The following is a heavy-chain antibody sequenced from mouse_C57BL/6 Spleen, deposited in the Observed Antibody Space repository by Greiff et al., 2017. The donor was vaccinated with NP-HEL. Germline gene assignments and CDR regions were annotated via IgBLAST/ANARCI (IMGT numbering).Heavy chain of an antibody. Sequence: VQLQQSGAELVKPGASVKISCKASGYAFSSYWMNWVKQRPGKGLEWIGQIYPGDGDTNYNGKFKGKATLTADKSSSTAYMQLSSLTSEDSAVYFCARKIYGSSYGRFDYWGQGTTLTVSS. CDR2: IYPGDGDT. CDR1: GYAFSSYW. V-gene: IGHV1-80*01. CDR3: ARKIYGSSYGRFDY. D-gene: IGHD1-1*01. J-gene: IGHJ2*01.